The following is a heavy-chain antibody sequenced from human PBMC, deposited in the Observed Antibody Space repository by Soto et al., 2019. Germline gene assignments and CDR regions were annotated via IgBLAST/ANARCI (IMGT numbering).Heavy chain of an antibody. J-gene: IGHJ4*02. CDR3: AREPALTVTKRVTYYFDY. D-gene: IGHD4-17*01. CDR1: GFTFSDYY. Sequence: QVQLVESGGGLVKPGGSLRLSCAASGFTFSDYYMSWIRQAPGKGLEWVSYISSSGSTIYYADSVKGRFTISRDNAMNSLYLQMNSLRAEDTAVYYCAREPALTVTKRVTYYFDYWGQGTLVTVSS. V-gene: IGHV3-11*01. CDR2: ISSSGSTI.